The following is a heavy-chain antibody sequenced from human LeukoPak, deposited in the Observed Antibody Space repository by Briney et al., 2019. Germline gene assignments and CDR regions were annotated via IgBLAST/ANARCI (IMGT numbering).Heavy chain of an antibody. J-gene: IGHJ4*02. CDR2: ISGSVGST. D-gene: IGHD1-14*01. Sequence: GGSLRLSCAASGCTFIRYAMSWVRQAPGKGREWVSAISGSVGSTYYADSAKGRFTISKENPKNTLYLQMNSLRAEDTAVYYCARDQPGYWGQGPLVTVSS. CDR1: GCTFIRYA. CDR3: ARDQPGY. V-gene: IGHV3-23*01.